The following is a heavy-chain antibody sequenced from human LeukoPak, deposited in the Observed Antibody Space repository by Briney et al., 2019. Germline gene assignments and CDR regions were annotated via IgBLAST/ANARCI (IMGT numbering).Heavy chain of an antibody. Sequence: ASVKVSCKASGYTFTRYYMHWVRQAPGQGLEWMGIINPSGGSTNYGQKFQGRVTMARDTSTSTVSMELSSLSSEDTAVYYCARDFEHCSGGSCYSHYYGMDVWGQGTTVTVSS. D-gene: IGHD2-15*01. V-gene: IGHV1-46*01. CDR1: GYTFTRYY. CDR3: ARDFEHCSGGSCYSHYYGMDV. CDR2: INPSGGST. J-gene: IGHJ6*02.